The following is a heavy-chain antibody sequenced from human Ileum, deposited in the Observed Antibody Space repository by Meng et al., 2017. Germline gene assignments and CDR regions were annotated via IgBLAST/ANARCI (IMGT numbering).Heavy chain of an antibody. CDR2: INSDGSIT. V-gene: IGHV3-74*01. CDR1: GFTCSNYW. D-gene: IGHD5-24*01. J-gene: IGHJ4*02. CDR3: ARGWAY. Sequence: ESLKISCAVSGFTCSNYWMHWVRQAPGKGLVWVSHINSDGSITNYADSVKGRFTISRDNAKNTLYLQMNSLRVDDTAVYYCARGWAYWGQGTLVTVSS.